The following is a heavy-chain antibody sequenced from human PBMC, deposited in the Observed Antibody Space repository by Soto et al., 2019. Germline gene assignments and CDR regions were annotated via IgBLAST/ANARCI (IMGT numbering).Heavy chain of an antibody. D-gene: IGHD3-3*01. Sequence: PSEALSLTCAVYGGSFSGYYWSWIRQPPGKGLEWIGDINHSGSTNYSPSLKSRVTISVDTSKNQFSLRLSSVTAADTAVYYCARGQGVYDFWSGDSPRHWYFDLWGRGTLVTVSS. CDR3: ARGQGVYDFWSGDSPRHWYFDL. V-gene: IGHV4-34*01. J-gene: IGHJ2*01. CDR1: GGSFSGYY. CDR2: INHSGST.